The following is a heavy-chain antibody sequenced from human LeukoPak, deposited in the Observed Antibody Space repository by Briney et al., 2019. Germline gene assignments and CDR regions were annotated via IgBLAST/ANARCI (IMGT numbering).Heavy chain of an antibody. CDR3: AKGSGGSGSFYNHFDC. J-gene: IGHJ4*02. CDR2: IKQDGSEK. V-gene: IGHV3-7*02. D-gene: IGHD3-10*01. CDR1: GFTFSSYW. Sequence: GGSLRLSCAVSGFTFSSYWMTWVRQAPGKGLEWVANIKQDGSEKYYGDSVKGRFTISRDNAKNTLSLQMNSLRTEDTAVFYCAKGSGGSGSFYNHFDCWGQGTLVTVSS.